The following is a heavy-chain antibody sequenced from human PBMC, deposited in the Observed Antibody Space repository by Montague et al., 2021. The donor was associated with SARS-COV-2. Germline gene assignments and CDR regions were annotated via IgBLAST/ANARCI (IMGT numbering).Heavy chain of an antibody. CDR2: IDHTGDT. D-gene: IGHD1-26*01. CDR1: GGSFNIFS. V-gene: IGHV4-34*01. CDR3: ARGTRVVGSTPGLRW. J-gene: IGHJ4*02. Sequence: SETLSLTCAVSGGSFNIFSWGWIRQSPGKGLEWIGEIDHTGDTKYNPSLKSRVTISVDKSKNQFSLNVTSMTAADTAMYYCARGTRVVGSTPGLRWWGQGTQVAVSS.